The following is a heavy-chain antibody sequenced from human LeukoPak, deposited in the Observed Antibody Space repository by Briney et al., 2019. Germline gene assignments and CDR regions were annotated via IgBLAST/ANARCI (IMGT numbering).Heavy chain of an antibody. Sequence: GGSLRLSRAASGFTFDDYAMHWVRQAPGKGLEWVSGISWNSGSIGYADSVKGRFTISRDNAKNSLYLQMNSLRAEDTALYYCNAAAAYYYGMDVWGQGTTVTVSS. CDR2: ISWNSGSI. CDR3: NAAAAYYYGMDV. D-gene: IGHD6-13*01. J-gene: IGHJ6*02. V-gene: IGHV3-9*01. CDR1: GFTFDDYA.